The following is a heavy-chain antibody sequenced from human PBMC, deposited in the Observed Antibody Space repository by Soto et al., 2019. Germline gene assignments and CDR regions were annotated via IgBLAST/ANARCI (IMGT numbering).Heavy chain of an antibody. CDR1: GFDFGFYE. V-gene: IGHV3-48*03. CDR3: ARDGYGDPYYYYGMDV. CDR2: ISTSGDTI. J-gene: IGHJ6*02. D-gene: IGHD4-17*01. Sequence: VQLLESGGGLVQPGGSLRLSCAASGFDFGFYELSWVRQAPGKGLEWLSYISTSGDTIYYADSVKGRFTISRDNARNSLYLQMNSLRAEDTAVYYCARDGYGDPYYYYGMDVWGQGTTVTVSS.